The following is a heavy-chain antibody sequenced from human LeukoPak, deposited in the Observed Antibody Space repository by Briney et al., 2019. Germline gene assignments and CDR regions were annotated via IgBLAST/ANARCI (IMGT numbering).Heavy chain of an antibody. V-gene: IGHV3-23*01. CDR2: ISGSGGST. J-gene: IGHJ4*02. Sequence: GGSLRLSCAASGFTFSSYWMSWVRQAPGKGLEWVSAISGSGGSTYYADSVKGRFTISRDNSKNTLYLQMNSLRAEDTAVYYCARDYRYSSGWYYFDYWGQGTLVTVSS. CDR3: ARDYRYSSGWYYFDY. D-gene: IGHD6-19*01. CDR1: GFTFSSYW.